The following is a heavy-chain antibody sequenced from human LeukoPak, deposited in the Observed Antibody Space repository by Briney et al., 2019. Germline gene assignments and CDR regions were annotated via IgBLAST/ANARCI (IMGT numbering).Heavy chain of an antibody. CDR1: GGSISSYY. CDR2: IYYSGST. CDR3: ARRTPYYDYVWGSYRHWYFDL. D-gene: IGHD3-16*02. J-gene: IGHJ2*01. V-gene: IGHV4-59*01. Sequence: SETLSLTCTVSGGSISSYYWSWIRQPPGKGLEWIGYIYYSGSTNYNPSLKSRVTILVDTSKNQFSLKLSSVTAADTAVYYCARRTPYYDYVWGSYRHWYFDLWGRGTLVTVSS.